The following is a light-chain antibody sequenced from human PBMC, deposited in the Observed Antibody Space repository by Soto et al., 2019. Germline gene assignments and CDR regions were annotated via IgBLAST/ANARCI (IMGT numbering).Light chain of an antibody. CDR2: AAS. Sequence: DIQTTQSPSSLSASVGDRVTITCRASQSISSYLNWYQQKPGKAPNLLIYAASSLQSGVSSRFSGSGSGTDFTLTISSLQPEDCGIYYCQQTYSTPRTFGQGTKVEIK. CDR3: QQTYSTPRT. CDR1: QSISSY. V-gene: IGKV1-39*01. J-gene: IGKJ1*01.